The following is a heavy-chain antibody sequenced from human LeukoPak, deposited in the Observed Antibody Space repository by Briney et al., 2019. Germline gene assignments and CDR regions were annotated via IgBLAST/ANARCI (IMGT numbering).Heavy chain of an antibody. CDR1: GDSISSGGYC. CDR3: ARGGSYYDILTGYYPDAFDI. J-gene: IGHJ3*02. CDR2: NNHSGST. Sequence: SETLSLTCGVSGDSISSGGYCWNWIRQPPGKGLEWIGENNHSGSTYYNPSLKSRVTISVDTSKNQFSLKLSSVTAADTAVYYCARGGSYYDILTGYYPDAFDIWGQGTMVTVSS. D-gene: IGHD3-9*01. V-gene: IGHV4-39*01.